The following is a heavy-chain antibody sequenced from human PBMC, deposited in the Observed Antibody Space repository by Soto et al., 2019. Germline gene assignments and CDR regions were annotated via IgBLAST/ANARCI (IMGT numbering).Heavy chain of an antibody. J-gene: IGHJ4*02. CDR3: ARVGGYLGDYIWGSYRYVPDY. CDR2: ISAYNGNT. V-gene: IGHV1-18*01. CDR1: GYTFTSYG. D-gene: IGHD3-16*02. Sequence: ASVKVSCKASGYTFTSYGISWVRQAPGQGLEWMGWISAYNGNTKYAQKLQGRVTMTTDTSTSTAYMELRSLRSDDTAVYYCARVGGYLGDYIWGSYRYVPDYWGQGTLVTVSS.